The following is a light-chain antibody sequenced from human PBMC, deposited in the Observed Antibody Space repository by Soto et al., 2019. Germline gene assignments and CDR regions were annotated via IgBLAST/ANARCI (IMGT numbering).Light chain of an antibody. CDR3: QQRSNWPRT. CDR1: QSVSSY. J-gene: IGKJ1*01. V-gene: IGKV3-11*01. CDR2: DAS. Sequence: IVLTQSPATLSLSPGERATLSCRASQSVSSYLAWYQQKPGQAPRLLIYDASNRATGIPARFSGSGSGTDFTLTISSLEPEDFAVYYCQQRSNWPRTFGQGTTVDIK.